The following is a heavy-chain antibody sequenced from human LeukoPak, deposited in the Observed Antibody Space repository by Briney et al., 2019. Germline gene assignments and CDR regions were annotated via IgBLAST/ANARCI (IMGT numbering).Heavy chain of an antibody. J-gene: IGHJ6*02. CDR2: INQGGST. CDR3: ARGGREEVPAAPYYYYGMDV. CDR1: GGSFSGDY. V-gene: IGHV4-34*01. Sequence: QPSETLSLTCAVYGGSFSGDYWNWIRQPPGKGLEWLGEINQGGSTNYNPSLKSRVTISVDMAKTQVSLRLSSVTAADTAVYYCARGGREEVPAAPYYYYGMDVWGQGTTVTVSS. D-gene: IGHD2-2*01.